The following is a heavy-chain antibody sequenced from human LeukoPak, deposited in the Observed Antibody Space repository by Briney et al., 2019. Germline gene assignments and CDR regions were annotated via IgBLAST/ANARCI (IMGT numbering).Heavy chain of an antibody. Sequence: ASVKVSCKASGYTFTGYYMHWVRQAPGQGLEWMRRINPNSGGTNYAQKFQGRVTMTRDTSISTAYMELSRLRSDDTAVYYCARSNRGSTHFDSWGQGTLVTVSS. CDR1: GYTFTGYY. CDR3: ARSNRGSTHFDS. V-gene: IGHV1-2*06. J-gene: IGHJ4*02. D-gene: IGHD3-10*01. CDR2: INPNSGGT.